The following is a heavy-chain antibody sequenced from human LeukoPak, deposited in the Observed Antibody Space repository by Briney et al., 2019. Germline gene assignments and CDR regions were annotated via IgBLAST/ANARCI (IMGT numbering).Heavy chain of an antibody. D-gene: IGHD4-17*01. CDR3: ARGDFTDYGDYVDAFDI. Sequence: GGSLRLSCVASGFTFSDYWMSWVRQAPGKGLEWVANIKEDGSENYYVDSVRGRFTISRDNAKNSLYLQMNSLRAEDTAMYYCARGDFTDYGDYVDAFDIWGQGTMVTVSS. CDR2: IKEDGSEN. V-gene: IGHV3-7*01. CDR1: GFTFSDYW. J-gene: IGHJ3*02.